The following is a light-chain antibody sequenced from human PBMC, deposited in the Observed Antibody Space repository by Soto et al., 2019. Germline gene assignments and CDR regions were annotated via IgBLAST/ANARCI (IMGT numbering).Light chain of an antibody. J-gene: IGKJ1*01. Sequence: EIVLTQSPGTLSLSPGERATLSCRASQSVSSSYLGWYQQKPGQAPRLLIYDVSYRATGIPVRFSGSGSGTEFTLTISSLQSEDFAVYYCQQYNNWPPWTFGQGTKVAIK. CDR3: QQYNNWPPWT. CDR1: QSVSSSY. V-gene: IGKV3D-15*01. CDR2: DVS.